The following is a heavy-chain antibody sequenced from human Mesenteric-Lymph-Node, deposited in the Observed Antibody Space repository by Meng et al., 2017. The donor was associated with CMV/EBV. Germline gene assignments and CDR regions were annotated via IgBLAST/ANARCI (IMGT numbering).Heavy chain of an antibody. V-gene: IGHV2-5*02. CDR3: AHLITMLRGIAKGDFDY. CDR1: SLSTSEVG. J-gene: IGHJ4*02. Sequence: SLSTSEVGVGWSRQPPGKALEWLALIYWDDDKRYSPTLKSRLTITKDTSKNQVVLTMTNMDPVDTATYYCAHLITMLRGIAKGDFDYWGQGTLVTVSS. D-gene: IGHD3-10*01. CDR2: IYWDDDK.